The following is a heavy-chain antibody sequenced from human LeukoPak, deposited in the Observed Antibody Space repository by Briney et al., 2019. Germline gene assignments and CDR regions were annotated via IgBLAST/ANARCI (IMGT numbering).Heavy chain of an antibody. CDR2: ISDSGGGT. CDR1: GFTFSAYA. CDR3: AKVLTPFVSIPVAGTLDY. Sequence: GGSLRLSCAGSGFTFSAYAMSWVRQAPGKGLEWVSAISDSGGGTNYADSVKGRFIISRDNSKKTLYLQMNSLRAEDTAVYYCAKVLTPFVSIPVAGTLDYWGQGTLVTVSS. J-gene: IGHJ4*02. D-gene: IGHD6-19*01. V-gene: IGHV3-23*01.